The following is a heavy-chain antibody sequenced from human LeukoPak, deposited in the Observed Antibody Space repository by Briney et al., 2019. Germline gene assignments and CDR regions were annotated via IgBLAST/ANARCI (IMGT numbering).Heavy chain of an antibody. J-gene: IGHJ6*02. V-gene: IGHV1-69*04. Sequence: ASVTVSCKASGGTFTSYAISCVRHAPGQPLEWMGRIIPILGIASYAQKFQGRVTITADKSTSTAYMELSSLRSEDTAVYYCAREIAAAGPHHKYYYYGMDVWGQGTTVTVSS. CDR1: GGTFTSYA. CDR2: IIPILGIA. D-gene: IGHD6-13*01. CDR3: AREIAAAGPHHKYYYYGMDV.